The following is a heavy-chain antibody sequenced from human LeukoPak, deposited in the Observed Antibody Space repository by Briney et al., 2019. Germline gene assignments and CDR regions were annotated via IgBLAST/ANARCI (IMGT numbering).Heavy chain of an antibody. CDR3: ARDQHVTMIVVAPNWFDP. CDR2: ISGSGGST. Sequence: GGSLRLSCAASGFTFSSYAMSWVRQAPGKGLEWVSAISGSGGSTYYADSVKGRFTISRDNAKNSLYLQMNSLRAEDTAVYYCARDQHVTMIVVAPNWFDPWGQGTLVTVSS. D-gene: IGHD3-22*01. CDR1: GFTFSSYA. J-gene: IGHJ5*02. V-gene: IGHV3-23*01.